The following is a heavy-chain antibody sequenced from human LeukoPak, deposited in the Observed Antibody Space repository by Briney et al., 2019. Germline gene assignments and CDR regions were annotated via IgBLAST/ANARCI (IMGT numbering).Heavy chain of an antibody. D-gene: IGHD2-15*01. CDR2: IHYSGST. CDR3: ARGSSVVVAATSFDY. V-gene: IGHV4-30-4*01. CDR1: GGSISSGDYY. J-gene: IGHJ4*02. Sequence: PSETLSLTCTVSGGSISSGDYYWSWIRQPPGKGLEWIGYIHYSGSTYYNPSLKSRVTISVDTSTNQFSLKLSSVTAADTAVYYCARGSSVVVAATSFDYWGQGTLVTVSS.